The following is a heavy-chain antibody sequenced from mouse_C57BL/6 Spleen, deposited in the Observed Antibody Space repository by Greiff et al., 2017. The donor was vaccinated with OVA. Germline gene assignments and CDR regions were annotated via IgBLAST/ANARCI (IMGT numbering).Heavy chain of an antibody. J-gene: IGHJ4*01. D-gene: IGHD2-3*01. CDR2: ISSGGSYT. CDR3: ARSPDGYSFMDY. V-gene: IGHV5-6*01. CDR1: GFTFSSYG. Sequence: EVKLVESGGDLVKPGGSLKLSCAASGFTFSSYGMSWVRQTPDKRLEWVATISSGGSYTYYPDSVKGRFTISRDNAKNTLYLQMSSLKSEDTAMYYCARSPDGYSFMDYWGQGTSVTVSS.